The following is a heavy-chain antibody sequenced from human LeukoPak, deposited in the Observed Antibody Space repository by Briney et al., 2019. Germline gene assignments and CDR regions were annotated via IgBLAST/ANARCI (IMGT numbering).Heavy chain of an antibody. V-gene: IGHV4-31*03. CDR1: GGSISSGGYY. D-gene: IGHD2-2*01. J-gene: IGHJ4*02. CDR3: RGIVVVPAAPPDY. Sequence: SETLSLTCTVSGGSISSGGYYWSWIRQRPGKGLEWIGYIYYSGSTYYNPSLKSRVTISVDTSKNQFSLKLSSVTAADTAVYYCRGIVVVPAAPPDYWGQGTLVTVSS. CDR2: IYYSGST.